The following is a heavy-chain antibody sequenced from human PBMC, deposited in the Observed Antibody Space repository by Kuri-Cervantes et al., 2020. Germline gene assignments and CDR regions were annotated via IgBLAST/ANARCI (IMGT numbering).Heavy chain of an antibody. CDR3: ARDSRAAAGVDY. Sequence: SETLSLTCTVSGGSISSYYWSWIRQPPGKGLEWIGYIYYSGSTNCNPSLKSRVTISVDTSKNQFSLKLSSVTAADTAVYYCARDSRAAAGVDYWGQGTLVTVSS. D-gene: IGHD6-13*01. V-gene: IGHV4-59*01. CDR2: IYYSGST. J-gene: IGHJ4*02. CDR1: GGSISSYY.